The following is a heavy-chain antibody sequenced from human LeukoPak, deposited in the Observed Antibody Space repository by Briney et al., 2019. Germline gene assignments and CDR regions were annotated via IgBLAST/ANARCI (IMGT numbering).Heavy chain of an antibody. V-gene: IGHV4-59*08. CDR1: GGSVSPYY. Sequence: PSETLSLTCTVSGGSVSPYYWNWIRQPPGKRLEWIGHIYYSGSPAYNPSLKSRVTMSVDTSKNQLSLRVSSVTAADTAVYYCARVYSSSWYRGTLYFDYWGQGTLVTVSS. CDR2: IYYSGSP. CDR3: ARVYSSSWYRGTLYFDY. J-gene: IGHJ4*02. D-gene: IGHD6-13*01.